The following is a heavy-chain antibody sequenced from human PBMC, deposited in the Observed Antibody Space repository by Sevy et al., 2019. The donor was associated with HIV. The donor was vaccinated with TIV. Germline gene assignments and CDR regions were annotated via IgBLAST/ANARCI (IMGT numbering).Heavy chain of an antibody. Sequence: GGSLRLSCAASGFTFSSYDMHWVRQAPGKGLEWVAVISYDGRGKHYADSVKGRFTISRDNAKNTLYLQMNSLRVEDSAVFYCAAVALAFGGGIYENHHFMDVWGRGTRVTVSS. V-gene: IGHV3-30*03. CDR1: GFTFSSYD. J-gene: IGHJ6*03. D-gene: IGHD3-16*01. CDR2: ISYDGRGK. CDR3: AAVALAFGGGIYENHHFMDV.